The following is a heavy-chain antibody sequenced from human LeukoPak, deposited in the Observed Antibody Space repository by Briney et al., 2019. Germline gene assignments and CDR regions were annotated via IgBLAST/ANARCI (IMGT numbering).Heavy chain of an antibody. D-gene: IGHD5-18*01. CDR2: INPSGGST. CDR1: GYTFTSYY. Sequence: ASVKVSCKASGYTFTSYYMHWVRQAPGQGLEWMGIINPSGGSTSYAQKFQGRVTMTRDTSTSTVYMELSSLRSEDTAVYYCARNLLLNRIQLWSYYFDYWGQGTLVTVSS. V-gene: IGHV1-46*01. J-gene: IGHJ4*02. CDR3: ARNLLLNRIQLWSYYFDY.